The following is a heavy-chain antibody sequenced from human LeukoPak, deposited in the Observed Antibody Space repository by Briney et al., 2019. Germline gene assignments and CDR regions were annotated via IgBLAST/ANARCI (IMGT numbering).Heavy chain of an antibody. CDR3: AELGITMIGGV. V-gene: IGHV3-48*03. CDR2: ISSSGSTI. D-gene: IGHD3-10*02. J-gene: IGHJ6*04. CDR1: GFIFGSYV. Sequence: GGSLRLSCAAYGFIFGSYVRRWVRQAPGKGLEWVSYISSSGSTIYYADSVKGRFTISRDNAKNSLYLQMNSLRAEDTAVYYCAELGITMIGGVWGKGTTVTISS.